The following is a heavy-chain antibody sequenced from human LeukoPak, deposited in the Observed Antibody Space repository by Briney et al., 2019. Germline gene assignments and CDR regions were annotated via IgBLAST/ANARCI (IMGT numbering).Heavy chain of an antibody. D-gene: IGHD3-22*01. J-gene: IGHJ5*02. Sequence: PSETLSLTCTVSGGSVSSGSYYWSWIRQPPGKGLEWIGYIYYSGSTNYNPSLKSRVTISVDTSKNQFSLKLSSVTAADTAVYYCARVYDSSGHYWGNWFDPWGQGTLVTVSS. CDR1: GGSVSSGSYY. V-gene: IGHV4-61*01. CDR2: IYYSGST. CDR3: ARVYDSSGHYWGNWFDP.